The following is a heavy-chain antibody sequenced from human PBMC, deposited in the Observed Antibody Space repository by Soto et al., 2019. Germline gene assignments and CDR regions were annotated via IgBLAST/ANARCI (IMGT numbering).Heavy chain of an antibody. J-gene: IGHJ6*02. Sequence: GGSLRLSCAASGFTFSTYALDWVRQAPGKGLEWVSYISASGTIYYADSVKGRFTISRDNAKNSLYLQMNSLRDEDTAVYYCARDGRRGYDMDVWGQGTTVTVSS. CDR2: ISASGTI. CDR1: GFTFSTYA. CDR3: ARDGRRGYDMDV. V-gene: IGHV3-48*02. D-gene: IGHD3-10*01.